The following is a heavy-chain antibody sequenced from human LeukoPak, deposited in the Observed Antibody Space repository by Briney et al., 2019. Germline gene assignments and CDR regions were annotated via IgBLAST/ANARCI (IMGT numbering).Heavy chain of an antibody. J-gene: IGHJ6*02. Sequence: GRSLRLSCAASGFTFSSYGMHWVRQAPGKGLEWVAVISYDGSNKYYADSVKGRFTISRDSSKNTLYLQMNSLRAEDTAVYYCANFLGGSGSYYLYYYYGMDVWGQGTTVTVSS. CDR3: ANFLGGSGSYYLYYYYGMDV. V-gene: IGHV3-30*18. CDR2: ISYDGSNK. D-gene: IGHD3-10*01. CDR1: GFTFSSYG.